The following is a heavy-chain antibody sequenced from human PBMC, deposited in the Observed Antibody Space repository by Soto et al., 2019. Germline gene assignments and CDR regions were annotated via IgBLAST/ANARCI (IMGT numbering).Heavy chain of an antibody. J-gene: IGHJ3*02. D-gene: IGHD3-22*01. CDR2: IYYSGST. CDR1: GGSINSGDYY. V-gene: IGHV4-30-4*01. CDR3: ATVPTYYYDRNGYANAFAI. Sequence: QVQLQESGPGLVKPSETLSLTCTVSGGSINSGDYYWSWIRQPPGKGLEWIGYIYYSGSTYHNPSLKSRTNISLDTSKNQFSLRLNSVTVADTAVYYCATVPTYYYDRNGYANAFAIWGPGTMVTVSS.